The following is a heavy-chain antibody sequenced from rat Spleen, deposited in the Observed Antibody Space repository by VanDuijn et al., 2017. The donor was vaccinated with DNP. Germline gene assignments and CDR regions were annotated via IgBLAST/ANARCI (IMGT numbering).Heavy chain of an antibody. CDR3: ANYNYYDGTY. CDR2: ISYDGGNT. V-gene: IGHV5-17*01. Sequence: EVQLVESGGGLVQPGRSLKLSCAASGFTFSDYAMAWVRQAPKKGLEWVATISYDGGNTYYPDSVKGRFTISRDNAENTVYLQMNSLRSEDTATYYCANYNYYDGTYWGQGVMVTVSS. D-gene: IGHD1-12*02. CDR1: GFTFSDYA. J-gene: IGHJ2*01.